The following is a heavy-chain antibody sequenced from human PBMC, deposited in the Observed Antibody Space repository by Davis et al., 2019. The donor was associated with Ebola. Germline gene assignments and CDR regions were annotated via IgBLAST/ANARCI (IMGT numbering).Heavy chain of an antibody. V-gene: IGHV1-2*02. CDR3: ARVRIVATALHSWDY. D-gene: IGHD5-12*01. CDR1: GYTFTGYY. J-gene: IGHJ4*02. CDR2: INPNSGGT. Sequence: ASVKVSCKASGYTFTGYYMHWVRQAPGQGLEWMGWINPNSGGTNYAQKFQGRVTMTRDTSISTAYMELSRLRSDDTAVYYCARVRIVATALHSWDYWGQGTLVTVSS.